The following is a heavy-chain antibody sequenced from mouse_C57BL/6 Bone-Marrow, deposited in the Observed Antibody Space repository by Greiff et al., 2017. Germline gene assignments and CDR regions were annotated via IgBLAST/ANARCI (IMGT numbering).Heavy chain of an antibody. D-gene: IGHD3-2*02. CDR3: TRVGGSYAMDY. J-gene: IGHJ4*01. V-gene: IGHV5-9-1*02. CDR2: ISSGGDYI. CDR1: GFTFSSSA. Sequence: EVMLVESGEGLVKPGGSLKLSCAASGFTFSSSAMSWVRQTPEKRLEWVAYISSGGDYIYYADTVKGRFTISRDNARNTLYLQMSSLKSEDTAMYYCTRVGGSYAMDYWGQGTSVTVSS.